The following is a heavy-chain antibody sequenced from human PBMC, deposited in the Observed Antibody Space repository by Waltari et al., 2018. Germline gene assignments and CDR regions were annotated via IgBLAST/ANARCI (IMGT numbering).Heavy chain of an antibody. V-gene: IGHV3-23*01. CDR1: GFSFGGFG. CDR2: LSGSGATT. J-gene: IGHJ4*02. CDR3: AKAFRGYSGSYFDI. D-gene: IGHD5-12*01. Sequence: EVQLLESGGGLVQSGGSLRLSCAASGFSFGGFGMNWVRQAPGKGLGGVSGLSGSGATTYYADSGRGRFTVSRDNSRNTVYLQMNSLRDDDTGVYYCAKAFRGYSGSYFDIWGRGTLVAVST.